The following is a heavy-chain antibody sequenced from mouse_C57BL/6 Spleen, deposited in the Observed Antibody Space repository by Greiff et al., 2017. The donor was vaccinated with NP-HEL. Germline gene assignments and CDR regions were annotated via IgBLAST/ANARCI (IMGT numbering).Heavy chain of an antibody. CDR3: ARGLITTVVAPFAY. Sequence: ESGPGLVKPSQSLSLTCSVTGYSITSGYYWNWIRQFPGNKLEWMGYISYDGSNNYNPSLKNRISITRDTSKNQFFLKLNSVTTEDTATYYCARGLITTVVAPFAYWGQGTLVTVSA. J-gene: IGHJ3*01. D-gene: IGHD1-1*01. V-gene: IGHV3-6*01. CDR2: ISYDGSN. CDR1: GYSITSGYY.